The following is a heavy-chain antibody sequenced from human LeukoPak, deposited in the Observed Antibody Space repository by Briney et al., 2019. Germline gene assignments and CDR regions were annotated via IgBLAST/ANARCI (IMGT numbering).Heavy chain of an antibody. D-gene: IGHD3-10*01. J-gene: IGHJ4*02. V-gene: IGHV3-33*01. CDR2: IWYDGSNK. CDR3: ARDRDYYFDY. Sequence: QPGGSLRLSCAASGFTFSSHDMHWVRQAPGKGLEWVAVIWYDGSNKYHADSVKGRFTISRDNPKNTLYLQMNSLRAEDTAVYYCARDRDYYFDYWGQGTLVTVSS. CDR1: GFTFSSHD.